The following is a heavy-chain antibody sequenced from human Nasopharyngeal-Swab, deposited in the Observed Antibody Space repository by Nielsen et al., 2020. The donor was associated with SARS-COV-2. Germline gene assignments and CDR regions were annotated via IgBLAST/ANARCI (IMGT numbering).Heavy chain of an antibody. CDR1: GFTFDDYS. J-gene: IGHJ5*02. V-gene: IGHV3-9*01. CDR3: GKDLRPGGLDT. D-gene: IGHD2-15*01. Sequence: SLKTSCPASGFTFDDYSMYWVRQAPGKGLEWVSGFIWVGTRIDYADSVKGRFTVSFDNAKKSLYLQMSSLRPEDTAMYYCGKDLRPGGLDTWGQGTLVTVSS. CDR2: FIWVGTRI.